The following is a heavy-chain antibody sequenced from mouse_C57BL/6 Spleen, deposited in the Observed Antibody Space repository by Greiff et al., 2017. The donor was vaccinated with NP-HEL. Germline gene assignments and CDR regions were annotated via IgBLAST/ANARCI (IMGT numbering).Heavy chain of an antibody. D-gene: IGHD1-1*01. Sequence: VQLKQPGAELVKPGASVKLSCKASGYTFTSYWMHWVKQRPGRGLEWIGRIDPENGDTEYASKFQGKATITADTSSNTAYLQLSSLTSEDTAVYYCTLGGYTVVDAYWGQGTLVTVSA. CDR3: TLGGYTVVDAY. V-gene: IGHV14-4*01. CDR2: IDPENGDT. J-gene: IGHJ3*01. CDR1: GYTFTSYW.